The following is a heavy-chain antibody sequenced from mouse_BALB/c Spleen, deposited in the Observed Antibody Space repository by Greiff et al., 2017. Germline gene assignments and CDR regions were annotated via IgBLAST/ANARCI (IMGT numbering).Heavy chain of an antibody. J-gene: IGHJ4*01. CDR3: AKEGNYYGSSPFYAMDY. Sequence: QVQLKESGPGLVAPSQSLSITCTVSGFSLTDYGVSWIRQPPGKGLEWLGVIWGGGSTYYNSALKSRLSISKDNSKSQVFLKMNSLQTDDTAMYYCAKEGNYYGSSPFYAMDYWGQGTSVTVSS. D-gene: IGHD1-1*01. CDR2: IWGGGST. V-gene: IGHV2-6-5*01. CDR1: GFSLTDYG.